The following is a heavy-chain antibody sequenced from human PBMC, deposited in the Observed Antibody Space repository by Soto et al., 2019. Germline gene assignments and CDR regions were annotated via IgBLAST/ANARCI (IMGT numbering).Heavy chain of an antibody. CDR1: GFTFSSYS. J-gene: IGHJ6*02. CDR3: ARVELTLYYYYYGMDV. CDR2: ISSSSSYI. Sequence: GGSLRLSCAASGFTFSSYSMNWVRQAPGKGLEWVSSISSSSSYIYYVDSVKGRFTISRDNAKNSLYLQMNSLRAEDTAVYYCARVELTLYYYYYGMDVWGQGTTVTVSS. D-gene: IGHD1-26*01. V-gene: IGHV3-21*01.